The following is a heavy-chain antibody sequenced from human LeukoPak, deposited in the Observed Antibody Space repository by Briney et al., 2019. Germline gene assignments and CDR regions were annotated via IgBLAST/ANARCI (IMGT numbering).Heavy chain of an antibody. CDR2: VYPNSGDT. CDR3: ARAYSESYPYFDY. J-gene: IGHJ4*02. CDR1: GYTFTGYY. D-gene: IGHD1-26*01. Sequence: ASVKVSCKASGYTFTGYYMNWVRQAPGQGLEWMGWVYPNSGDTNYAQKFQGRVTMTRDTSITTAYMELSRLRSDDTAVYYCARAYSESYPYFDYWGQGTLVTVSS. V-gene: IGHV1-2*02.